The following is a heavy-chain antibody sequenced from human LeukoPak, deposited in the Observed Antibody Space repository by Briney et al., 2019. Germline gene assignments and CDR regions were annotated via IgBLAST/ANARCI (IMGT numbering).Heavy chain of an antibody. CDR3: ARDLGRYCSGGSC. V-gene: IGHV1-69*05. CDR2: GIPIFGTA. D-gene: IGHD2-15*01. Sequence: GASVRVSRKASVGIFGRYAISWVRQARGQGLEWKGRGIPIFGTANYEKKFQSRVTTTTDESTRTAYMEPISLRSEDTAVDYCARDLGRYCSGGSCWGQGTLVTVSS. J-gene: IGHJ4*02. CDR1: VGIFGRYA.